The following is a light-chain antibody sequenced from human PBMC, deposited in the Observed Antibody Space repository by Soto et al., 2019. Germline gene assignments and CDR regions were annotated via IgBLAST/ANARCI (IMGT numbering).Light chain of an antibody. V-gene: IGKV1-39*01. CDR1: QSISTY. Sequence: DFQISQPPSSLSDPVGDRLAITRRASQSISTYLDWYQQKXGKAPKLLMYKASSLESGVPSRSSGSGSGTDFTLTISSLQPEDFETYYCQQSYSNPRTFGQGTKVDIK. CDR2: KAS. J-gene: IGKJ1*01. CDR3: QQSYSNPRT.